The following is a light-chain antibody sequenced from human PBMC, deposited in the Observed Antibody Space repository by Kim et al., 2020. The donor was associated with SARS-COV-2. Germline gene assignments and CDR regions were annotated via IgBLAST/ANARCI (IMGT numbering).Light chain of an antibody. V-gene: IGLV2-14*01. CDR2: DVS. J-gene: IGLJ2*01. CDR3: SSYTSSSTL. CDR1: SSDVGGYNY. Sequence: QSVLTQPASVSGSPGQSITISCTGTSSDVGGYNYFSWYQQHPGKAPKLMIYDVSKRPSGVSNRFSGSKSVNTASLTISGLQAEDEADYYCSSYTSSSTLFGGGTQLTVL.